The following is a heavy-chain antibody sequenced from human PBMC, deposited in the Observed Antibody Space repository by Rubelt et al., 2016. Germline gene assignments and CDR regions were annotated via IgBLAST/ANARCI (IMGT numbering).Heavy chain of an antibody. Sequence: QVQLVQSGAEVKKPGASVKVSCKASGYTFTSYAMHWVRQAPGQRLEWMGWINAGNGNTKCSQKFQGRDSITRDRSASTADMELSSLRSEDTAVYYCAREGLAVAHDYWGQGTLVTVSS. CDR1: GYTFTSYA. J-gene: IGHJ4*02. CDR3: AREGLAVAHDY. CDR2: INAGNGNT. D-gene: IGHD6-19*01. V-gene: IGHV1-3*01.